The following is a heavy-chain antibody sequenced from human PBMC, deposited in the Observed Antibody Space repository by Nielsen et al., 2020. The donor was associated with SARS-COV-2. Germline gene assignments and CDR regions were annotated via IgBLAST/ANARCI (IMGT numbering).Heavy chain of an antibody. D-gene: IGHD3-9*01. CDR2: ISYDGSNK. J-gene: IGHJ6*02. V-gene: IGHV3-30*18. CDR3: AKESIIFYDH. CDR1: GFTFSSYG. Sequence: GESLKISCAASGFTFSSYGMHWVRQAPGKGLEWVAVISYDGSNKYYADSVKGRFTISRDNSKNTLYLQMNSLGAEDTAVYYCAKESIIFYDHWGQGTTVTVSS.